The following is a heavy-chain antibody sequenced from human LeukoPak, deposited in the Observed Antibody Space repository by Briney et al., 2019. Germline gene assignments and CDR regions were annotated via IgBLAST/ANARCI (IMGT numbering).Heavy chain of an antibody. J-gene: IGHJ6*03. Sequence: QPGGSLGLSCAASGFTFSSYGMHWVRQAPGKGLEWVAFIRYDGSNKYYADSVRGRFTISRDNSKNTLYLQMNSLRAEDTAVYYCAKDRPRSIVVVPAPRGPPGYMDVWGKGTTVTVSS. D-gene: IGHD2-2*01. CDR1: GFTFSSYG. CDR3: AKDRPRSIVVVPAPRGPPGYMDV. CDR2: IRYDGSNK. V-gene: IGHV3-30*02.